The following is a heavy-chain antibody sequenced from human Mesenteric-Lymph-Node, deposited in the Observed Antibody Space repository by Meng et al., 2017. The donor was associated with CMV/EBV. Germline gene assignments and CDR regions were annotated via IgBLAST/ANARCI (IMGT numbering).Heavy chain of an antibody. Sequence: CVASGFTFSNHYIHWVRQAPGKGLLWVARIYSDEATPKYADSVKGRFTISRDNAKNTVYLQMNNLRAEDAAVYYCARDMDSVGVNLDYWGQGTLVTVSS. CDR3: ARDMDSVGVNLDY. CDR2: IYSDEATP. CDR1: GFTFSNHY. V-gene: IGHV3-74*01. J-gene: IGHJ4*02. D-gene: IGHD1-26*01.